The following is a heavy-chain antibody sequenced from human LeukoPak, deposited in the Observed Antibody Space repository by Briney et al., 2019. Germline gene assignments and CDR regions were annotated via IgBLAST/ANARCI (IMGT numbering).Heavy chain of an antibody. CDR3: AKRGTTNYYYYGMDV. V-gene: IGHV4-34*01. CDR2: INHSGST. CDR1: GGSFSGYY. J-gene: IGHJ6*02. Sequence: PSETLSLTCAVYGGSFSGYYWSWIRQPPGKGLEWIGEINHSGSTNYNPSLKSRVTISVDTSKNQFSLKLSSVTAADTAVYYCAKRGTTNYYYYGMDVWGQGTTVTVSS. D-gene: IGHD1-1*01.